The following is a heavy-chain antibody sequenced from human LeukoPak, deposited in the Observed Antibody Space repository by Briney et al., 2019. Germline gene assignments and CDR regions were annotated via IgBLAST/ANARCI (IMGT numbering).Heavy chain of an antibody. CDR3: ARAPIRYYTSYYYYGMDV. V-gene: IGHV4-39*07. Sequence: SETLSLTCTVSGVSISSSSYYWGWIRQPPGKGLEWIGEINHSGSTNYNPSLKSRVTISVDTSKNQFSLKLSSVTAADTAVYYCARAPIRYYTSYYYYGMDVWGQGTTVTVSS. CDR2: INHSGST. D-gene: IGHD2-2*02. J-gene: IGHJ6*02. CDR1: GVSISSSSYY.